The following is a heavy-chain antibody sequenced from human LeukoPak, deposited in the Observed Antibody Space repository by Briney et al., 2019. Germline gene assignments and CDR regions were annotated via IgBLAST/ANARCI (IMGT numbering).Heavy chain of an antibody. D-gene: IGHD2-15*01. CDR1: GGTFSSYA. J-gene: IGHJ4*02. CDR3: VLLHCSGGSCYFY. Sequence: SSVKVSCKASGGTFSSYAISWVRQAPGQGLEWMGRIIPIFGTADYAQKFRGRVTITTDESTSTAYMELSRLRSEDTAVYYCVLLHCSGGSCYFYWGQATLVTVSS. V-gene: IGHV1-69*05. CDR2: IIPIFGTA.